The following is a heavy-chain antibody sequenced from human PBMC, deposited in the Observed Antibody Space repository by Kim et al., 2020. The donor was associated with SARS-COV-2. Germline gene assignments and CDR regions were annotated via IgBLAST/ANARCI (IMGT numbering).Heavy chain of an antibody. V-gene: IGHV1-46*01. J-gene: IGHJ3*02. CDR3: ARDVGPIVVVVAGAFDI. D-gene: IGHD2-15*01. CDR2: INPSGGST. CDR1: GYTFTSYY. Sequence: ASVKVSCKASGYTFTSYYMHWVRQAPGQGLEWMGIINPSGGSTSYAQKFQGRVTMTRDTSTSTVYMELSSLRSEDTAVYYCARDVGPIVVVVAGAFDIWGQGTMVTVSS.